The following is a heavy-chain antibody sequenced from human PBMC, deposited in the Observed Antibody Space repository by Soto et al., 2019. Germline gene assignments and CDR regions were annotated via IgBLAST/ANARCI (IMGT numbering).Heavy chain of an antibody. D-gene: IGHD6-13*01. Sequence: SETLSLTCAVYGGSFSGHYWSWIRQHPGKGLEWIGYIYYSGSTYYNPSLKSRVTISVDTSKNQFSLKLSSVTAADTAVYYCARDQGRAAAGTNGFDPWGQGTLVTVSS. V-gene: IGHV4-31*11. CDR2: IYYSGST. CDR3: ARDQGRAAAGTNGFDP. J-gene: IGHJ5*02. CDR1: GGSFSGHY.